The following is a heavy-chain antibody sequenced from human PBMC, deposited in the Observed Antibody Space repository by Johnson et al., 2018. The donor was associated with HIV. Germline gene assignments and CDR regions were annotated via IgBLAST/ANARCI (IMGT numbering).Heavy chain of an antibody. D-gene: IGHD6-19*01. Sequence: VQLVESGGGLVQPGGSLRLSCAASGFTVSSNYMSWVRQAPGKGLEWVSVIYSGGSTYYADSVKGRFTISRDKSKNTLYLQMNSLRAEDTAVYYCAKDVVAVAGNDAFDIWGQGTMVTVSS. CDR1: GFTVSSNY. V-gene: IGHV3-66*01. CDR2: IYSGGST. J-gene: IGHJ3*02. CDR3: AKDVVAVAGNDAFDI.